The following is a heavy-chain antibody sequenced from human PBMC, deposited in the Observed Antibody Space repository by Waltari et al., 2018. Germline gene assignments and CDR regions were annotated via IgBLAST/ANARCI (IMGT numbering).Heavy chain of an antibody. CDR3: ARLIIDYGGNSAFDYFDY. D-gene: IGHD4-17*01. J-gene: IGHJ4*02. Sequence: QVQLQESGPGLVKPSETLSLTCAVSGYSIRSGYYWGWIRQPPGKGLEWIGSIYHSGSTYYNPSLKSRVTISVDTSKNQFSLKLSSVTAADTAVYYCARLIIDYGGNSAFDYFDYWGQGTLVTVSS. CDR2: IYHSGST. CDR1: GYSIRSGYY. V-gene: IGHV4-38-2*01.